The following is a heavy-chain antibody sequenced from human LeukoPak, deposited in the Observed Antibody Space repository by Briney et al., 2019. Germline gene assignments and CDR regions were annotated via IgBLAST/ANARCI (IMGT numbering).Heavy chain of an antibody. D-gene: IGHD6-13*01. CDR2: IYYSGST. CDR3: ARVGSSWRYFDY. V-gene: IGHV4-59*01. J-gene: IGHJ4*02. Sequence: PSETLSLTXTVSDGSISSYYWSWIRQPPGKELEWIGYIYYSGSTNYNPSLTSRVTISVDTSKNQFSLKLSSVTAADTAVYYCARVGSSWRYFDYWGQGTLVTVSS. CDR1: DGSISSYY.